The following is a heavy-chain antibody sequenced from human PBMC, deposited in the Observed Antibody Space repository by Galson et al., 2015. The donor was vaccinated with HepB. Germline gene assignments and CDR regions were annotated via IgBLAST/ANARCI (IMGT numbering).Heavy chain of an antibody. V-gene: IGHV1-8*01. CDR2: MNPNSGNT. Sequence: SVTVSCKASGYTFTSYDINWVRQATGQGLEWMGWMNPNSGNTGYAQKFQGRVTMTRNTSISTAYMELSSLRSEDTAVYYCARGLFMGATANWFDPWGQGTLVTVSS. D-gene: IGHD1-26*01. J-gene: IGHJ5*02. CDR3: ARGLFMGATANWFDP. CDR1: GYTFTSYD.